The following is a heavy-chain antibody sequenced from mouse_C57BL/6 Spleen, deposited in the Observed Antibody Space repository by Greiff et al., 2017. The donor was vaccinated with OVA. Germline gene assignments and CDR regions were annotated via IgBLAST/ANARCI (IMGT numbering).Heavy chain of an antibody. CDR2: IDPNSGGT. Sequence: QVQLQQPGAELVKPGASVKLSCKASGYTFTSYWMHWVKQRPGRGLAWIGRIDPNSGGTKYNEKFKSKATLTVDKPSSTAYTQRSSLTYEDSAVYYGAIYRDGYYGAYWGQGTLVTVSA. CDR3: AIYRDGYYGAY. D-gene: IGHD2-3*01. J-gene: IGHJ3*01. CDR1: GYTFTSYW. V-gene: IGHV1-72*01.